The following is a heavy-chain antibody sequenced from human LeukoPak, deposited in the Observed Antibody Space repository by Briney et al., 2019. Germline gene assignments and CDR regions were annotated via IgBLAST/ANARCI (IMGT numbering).Heavy chain of an antibody. CDR3: ARVAGGGSGYYYLDY. CDR1: GYTFTDYY. J-gene: IGHJ4*02. V-gene: IGHV1-2*04. D-gene: IGHD3-22*01. Sequence: ASVKVSCKDSGYTFTDYYIHWVRQAPGQGLEWMGWINPNSGGTNYAQKFQAWVTMTRDTSISTAYMELSRLRSDDTAVYYCARVAGGGSGYYYLDYWGQGTLVTVSS. CDR2: INPNSGGT.